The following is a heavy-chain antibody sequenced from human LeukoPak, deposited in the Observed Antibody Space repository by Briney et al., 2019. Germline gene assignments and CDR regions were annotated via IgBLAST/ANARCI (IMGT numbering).Heavy chain of an antibody. Sequence: ASVKVSCKASGYTFTSYDINWVRQATGQGLEWMGWINPNSGNTGYAQKFQGRVTMTRNTSISTAYMELSSLRSEDTAVYYCARSLAPDFWSLYYYYYYMDVWGKGTTVTVSS. J-gene: IGHJ6*03. CDR1: GYTFTSYD. CDR3: ARSLAPDFWSLYYYYYYMDV. CDR2: INPNSGNT. V-gene: IGHV1-8*01. D-gene: IGHD3-3*01.